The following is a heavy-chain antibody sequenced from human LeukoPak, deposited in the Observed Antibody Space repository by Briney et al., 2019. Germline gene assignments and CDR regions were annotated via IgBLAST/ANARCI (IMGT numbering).Heavy chain of an antibody. D-gene: IGHD2-2*01. Sequence: GSSVKVSCKASGGTFSSYAISWVRQAPGQGLEWMGGIIPIFGTANYAQKFQGRVTITADESTSTAYMELSSLRSEDTAVYYCARDQFPIQPAAIGAPSFDPWGQGTLVTVSS. V-gene: IGHV1-69*01. CDR3: ARDQFPIQPAAIGAPSFDP. CDR2: IIPIFGTA. J-gene: IGHJ5*02. CDR1: GGTFSSYA.